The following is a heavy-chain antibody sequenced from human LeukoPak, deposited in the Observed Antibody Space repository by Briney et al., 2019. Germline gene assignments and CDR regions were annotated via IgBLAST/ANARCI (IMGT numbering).Heavy chain of an antibody. Sequence: GGSLRLSCAASEFTVSSYYMSWVRQAPGKGLEWVSVILTGGGTDYADSVEGRFTISRHNSKNTLYLQMNSLRADDTAVYYCARGGHDGKDYSTFDIWGQGTMVIVSS. CDR1: EFTVSSYY. CDR2: ILTGGGT. J-gene: IGHJ3*02. D-gene: IGHD4-11*01. CDR3: ARGGHDGKDYSTFDI. V-gene: IGHV3-53*04.